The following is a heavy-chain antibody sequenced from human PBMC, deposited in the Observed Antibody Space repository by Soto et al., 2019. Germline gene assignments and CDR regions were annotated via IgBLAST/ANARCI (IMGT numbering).Heavy chain of an antibody. D-gene: IGHD6-6*01. CDR2: ISAYNGNT. Sequence: ASVKVSCKASGYTFTSYGISWVRQAPGQGLEWMGWISAYNGNTNYAQKLQGRVTMTTDTSTSTVYMELRSLRSDDTAVYYCARDIAARLGVVDYYGMDVWGQGTTVTVSS. CDR1: GYTFTSYG. V-gene: IGHV1-18*01. J-gene: IGHJ6*02. CDR3: ARDIAARLGVVDYYGMDV.